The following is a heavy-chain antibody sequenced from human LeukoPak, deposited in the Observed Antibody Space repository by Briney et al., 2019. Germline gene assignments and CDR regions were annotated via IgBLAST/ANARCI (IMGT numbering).Heavy chain of an antibody. V-gene: IGHV4-59*12. CDR2: IFYSGST. J-gene: IGHJ4*02. Sequence: PSETLSLTCTVFGGSISNYYWSWIRQPPGKGQEWIGYIFYSGSTNYNPSLKSRVTMSVDTSKNQFSLKLSSVTAADTAVYYCAREYTLYRSGWFLDYWGQGTVVTVSS. D-gene: IGHD6-19*01. CDR3: AREYTLYRSGWFLDY. CDR1: GGSISNYY.